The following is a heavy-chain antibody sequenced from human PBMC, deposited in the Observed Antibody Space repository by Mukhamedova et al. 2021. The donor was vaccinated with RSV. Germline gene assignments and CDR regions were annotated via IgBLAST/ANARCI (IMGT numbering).Heavy chain of an antibody. CDR3: ARAPNSDYFDY. D-gene: IGHD4-23*01. J-gene: IGHJ4*02. V-gene: IGHV3-11*06. Sequence: FTISRDNAKNSLYLQMNRLRAEDTAVYYCARAPNSDYFDYWGQGTLVTVSS.